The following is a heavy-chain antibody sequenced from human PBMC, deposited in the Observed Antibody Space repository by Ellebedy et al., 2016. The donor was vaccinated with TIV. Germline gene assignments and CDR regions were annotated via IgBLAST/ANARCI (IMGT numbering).Heavy chain of an antibody. V-gene: IGHV4-30-4*01. CDR2: IYYGGST. D-gene: IGHD1-7*01. J-gene: IGHJ4*02. Sequence: MPSETLSLTCTVSGGSISRGDYYWTWIRQPPGKGLEWIGYIYYGGSTYYNPSLKSRLTISLDTYKNQFSLKLSSVTAADTAVYYCARGITGTPFDYWGQGTLVTVSS. CDR3: ARGITGTPFDY. CDR1: GGSISRGDYY.